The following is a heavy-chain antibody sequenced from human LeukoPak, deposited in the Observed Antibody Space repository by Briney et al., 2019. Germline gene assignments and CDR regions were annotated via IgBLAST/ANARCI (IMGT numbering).Heavy chain of an antibody. CDR1: GFTFSSYG. D-gene: IGHD6-19*01. CDR3: ASYQIAVAGTDDY. CDR2: MSYDGSHQ. J-gene: IGHJ4*02. Sequence: GGSLRLSCAASGFTFSSYGMHWVRQAPGKGLEWVAVMSYDGSHQYYGDSVKGRFTISRDNSKNTLFLQMSSLRAEDTAVYYCASYQIAVAGTDDYWGQGTLVTVSS. V-gene: IGHV3-30*03.